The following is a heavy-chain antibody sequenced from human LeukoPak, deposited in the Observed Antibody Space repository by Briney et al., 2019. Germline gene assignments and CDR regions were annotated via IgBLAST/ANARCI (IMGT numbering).Heavy chain of an antibody. J-gene: IGHJ4*02. CDR1: GGSISNYY. D-gene: IGHD1-26*01. Sequence: TASETLSLTCTVSGGSISNYYWSWIRQPAGEGLEWIGRLYTSGSINYNPSLKSRVTMSVDTSKNQLSLKLSSVTAADTAVYYCARTYSGSYYPEISGFDYWGQGTLVTVSS. CDR2: LYTSGSI. V-gene: IGHV4-4*07. CDR3: ARTYSGSYYPEISGFDY.